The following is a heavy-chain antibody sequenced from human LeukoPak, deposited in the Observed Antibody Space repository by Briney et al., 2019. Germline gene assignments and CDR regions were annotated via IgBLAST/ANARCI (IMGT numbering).Heavy chain of an antibody. V-gene: IGHV3-66*01. D-gene: IGHD4-17*01. CDR3: TYGDYPLTY. Sequence: GGSLRLSCAASGLTVTNNYWNWVRQPPGKGPEWISLIYSNGDTRYADSVKGRFTFSRDNSKNTLYLQMNSLRAEDTAVYYCTYGDYPLTYWGQGTLVSVSS. CDR1: GLTVTNNY. CDR2: IYSNGDT. J-gene: IGHJ4*02.